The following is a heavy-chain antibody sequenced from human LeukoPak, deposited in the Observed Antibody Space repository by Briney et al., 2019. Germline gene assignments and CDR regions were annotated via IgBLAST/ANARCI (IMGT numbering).Heavy chain of an antibody. CDR3: ATSKGLGSYGDLFDY. CDR2: FDPEDGET. V-gene: IGHV1-24*01. Sequence: ASVKVSCKVSGYTLTELSMHWVRQAPGKGREWMGGFDPEDGETIYAQKFQGRVTMTEDTSTDTAYMELSSLRSEDTAVYYCATSKGLGSYGDLFDYWGQGTLVTVSS. J-gene: IGHJ4*02. CDR1: GYTLTELS. D-gene: IGHD4-17*01.